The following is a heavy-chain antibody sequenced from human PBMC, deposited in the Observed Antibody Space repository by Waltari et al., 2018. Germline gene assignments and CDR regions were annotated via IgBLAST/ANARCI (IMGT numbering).Heavy chain of an antibody. Sequence: QVQLQESGPGLVKPSETLSLTCTVSGYSISSGYYWGWIRQPPGKGLEWIGSIYYSGSTYYNPSLKSRVTISVDTSKNQFSLKLSSVTAADTAVYYCARIGLVRGYYFDYWGQGTLVTVSS. D-gene: IGHD6-19*01. CDR2: IYYSGST. CDR1: GYSISSGYY. J-gene: IGHJ4*02. V-gene: IGHV4-38-2*02. CDR3: ARIGLVRGYYFDY.